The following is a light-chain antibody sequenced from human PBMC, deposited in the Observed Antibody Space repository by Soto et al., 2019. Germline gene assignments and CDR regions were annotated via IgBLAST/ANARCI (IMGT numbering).Light chain of an antibody. Sequence: NVLTHSPGTLSFSPVQIATLSCRASQSLSGNYLAWYQQKPGQAPRVLIYRASIRATGISDRFSGSGSGTDFTLTISRLEPEDFAVYYCQHYGASPWTFGQGNTGDIK. CDR2: RAS. CDR3: QHYGASPWT. CDR1: QSLSGNY. V-gene: IGKV3-20*01. J-gene: IGKJ1*01.